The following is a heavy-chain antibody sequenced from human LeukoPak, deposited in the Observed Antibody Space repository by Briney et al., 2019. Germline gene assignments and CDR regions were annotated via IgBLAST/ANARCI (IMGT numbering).Heavy chain of an antibody. D-gene: IGHD6-13*01. J-gene: IGHJ6*03. V-gene: IGHV3-21*01. CDR3: AKVDRGDYSSSPVPYYNYYMNV. CDR1: GFTFSYYS. CDR2: ISSSSSLI. Sequence: KSGGSLRLSCAASGFTFSYYSMNWDRQAPGRGLEWVSCISSSSSLIFYSDSVRGRFTISRDNAKNLLYLHMSSLRVEDTAVYYCAKVDRGDYSSSPVPYYNYYMNVWGKGTTVTVSS.